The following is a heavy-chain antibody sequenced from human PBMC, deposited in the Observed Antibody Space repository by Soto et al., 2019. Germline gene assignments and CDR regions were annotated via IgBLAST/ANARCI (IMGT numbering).Heavy chain of an antibody. J-gene: IGHJ4*02. CDR1: GGSISSYY. CDR2: IYYSGST. D-gene: IGHD4-17*01. CDR3: VRVIVRNYGDFYVGY. V-gene: IGHV4-59*01. Sequence: PSETLSLTCTVSGGSISSYYWSWIRQPPGKGLEWIGYIYYSGSTNYNPSLKSRVTISVDTPKNQFSLKLSSVTAPDTAVYYCVRVIVRNYGDFYVGYWGQGTLGTVSS.